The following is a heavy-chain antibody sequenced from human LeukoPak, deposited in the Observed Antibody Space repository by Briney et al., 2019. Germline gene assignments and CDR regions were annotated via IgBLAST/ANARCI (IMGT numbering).Heavy chain of an antibody. CDR2: IYTTGSP. Sequence: PSETLSLTCTVSGGSVSSSNYYWTWIRQPAGKGLEWIGRIYTTGSPSYSPSLKSRVTISVDTSTNQSSLKLTSVSAADTAVYYCARDRGITTARGVPSWFDPWGQGTLVTVSS. CDR3: ARDRGITTARGVPSWFDP. V-gene: IGHV4-61*02. D-gene: IGHD3-10*01. CDR1: GGSVSSSNYY. J-gene: IGHJ5*02.